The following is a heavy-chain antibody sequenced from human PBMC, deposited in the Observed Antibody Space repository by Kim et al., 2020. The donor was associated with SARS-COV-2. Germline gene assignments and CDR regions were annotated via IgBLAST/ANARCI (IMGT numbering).Heavy chain of an antibody. CDR2: LWSDGKNE. CDR3: VRDRRGYSPLEH. CDR1: GFSMSNFG. D-gene: IGHD3-22*01. J-gene: IGHJ4*02. V-gene: IGHV3-33*01. Sequence: GGSLRLSCAVSGFSMSNFGMHWVRQAPGKGLEWLAVLWSDGKNEKYADCVKGRFTISRDNSKNTLFLQMNSLRVEDTALYYCVRDRRGYSPLEHWGQGTLVTVSP.